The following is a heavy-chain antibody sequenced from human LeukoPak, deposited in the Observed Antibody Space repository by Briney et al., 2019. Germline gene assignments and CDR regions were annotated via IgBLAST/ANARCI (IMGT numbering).Heavy chain of an antibody. D-gene: IGHD5-12*01. CDR3: AKDYSGRSYDSYYGLDV. J-gene: IGHJ6*02. Sequence: GGSLRLSCAASGFTFSNYAMSWVRQAPGKGLEWVSTISGSGTNTYYADSVKGRFTISRDNSKNTLYLQMNSLRAEDTAVYYCAKDYSGRSYDSYYGLDVWGQGTTVTVSS. CDR2: ISGSGTNT. V-gene: IGHV3-23*01. CDR1: GFTFSNYA.